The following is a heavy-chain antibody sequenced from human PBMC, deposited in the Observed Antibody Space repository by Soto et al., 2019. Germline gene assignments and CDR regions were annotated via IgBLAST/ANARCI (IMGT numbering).Heavy chain of an antibody. Sequence: QVQLVQYGTEVKKPGASVKVSCKTSGYSFTKYGLHWVRQAPGQRLEWMGWINPGNGDTKYSQKFQGRVTITRDTSATTAYMELSSLRSEDSAVFYCARTDCSSTSCYNYYYYGMDVWGQGTTVNVSS. D-gene: IGHD2-2*01. CDR1: GYSFTKYG. CDR3: ARTDCSSTSCYNYYYYGMDV. CDR2: INPGNGDT. J-gene: IGHJ6*02. V-gene: IGHV1-3*01.